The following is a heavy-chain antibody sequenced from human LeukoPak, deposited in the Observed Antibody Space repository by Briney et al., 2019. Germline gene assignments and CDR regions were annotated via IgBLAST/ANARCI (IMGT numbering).Heavy chain of an antibody. D-gene: IGHD1-1*01. CDR1: GGSISSGSYY. Sequence: SETLSLICTVYGGSISSGSYYWNWLRQPAGNGLEWIGRVFPSGSTNYNPSLKSRVTVSVDTSKNQFSLKLSSVTAADTAVYYCARVFFYNDANSIDLWGRGTLVTVSS. CDR3: ARVFFYNDANSIDL. J-gene: IGHJ2*01. CDR2: VFPSGST. V-gene: IGHV4-61*02.